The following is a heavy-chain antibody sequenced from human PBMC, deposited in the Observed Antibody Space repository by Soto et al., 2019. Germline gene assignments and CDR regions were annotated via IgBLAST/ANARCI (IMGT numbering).Heavy chain of an antibody. CDR3: ARHPGYYDILTGYSTYYFDY. V-gene: IGHV4-59*08. D-gene: IGHD3-9*01. CDR2: IYYRGNT. Sequence: SETLSLTCTVSGGSISSYYWNWIRQPPGKGLEWIGYIYYRGNTNYNPSLKSRVTISLDTSKNQFSLKLSSVTAADTAVYYCARHPGYYDILTGYSTYYFDYWGQGILVTVSS. J-gene: IGHJ4*02. CDR1: GGSISSYY.